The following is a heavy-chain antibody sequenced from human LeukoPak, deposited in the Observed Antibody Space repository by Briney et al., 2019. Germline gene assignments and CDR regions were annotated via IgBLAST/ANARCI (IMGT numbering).Heavy chain of an antibody. CDR2: ISSSNSYI. V-gene: IGHV3-21*01. CDR3: ARARSHYSDSGIYYYDMDV. CDR1: GFTFSSYT. D-gene: IGHD3-10*01. J-gene: IGHJ6*02. Sequence: TGGSLRLSCAASGFTFSSYTMNWVRQAPGKGLEWVSSISSSNSYISYADSVKGRFTISRDNAKNSLYLQMNSLRAEDTAVYYCARARSHYSDSGIYYYDMDVWGQGTTVTVSS.